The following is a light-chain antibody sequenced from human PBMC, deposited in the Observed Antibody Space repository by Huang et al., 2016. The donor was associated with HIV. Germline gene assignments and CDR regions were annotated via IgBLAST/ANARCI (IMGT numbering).Light chain of an antibody. Sequence: EIVLTQSPGTLSLSPGERATLSCGASHVVSTGFLAWYQQRPGQPPRLLISGTSRRASGIPDRFSASGSATEFTLTISRLEPEDFAVYFCQQYGSSPYTFGQGTNIEIK. CDR2: GTS. J-gene: IGKJ2*01. V-gene: IGKV3-20*01. CDR1: HVVSTGF. CDR3: QQYGSSPYT.